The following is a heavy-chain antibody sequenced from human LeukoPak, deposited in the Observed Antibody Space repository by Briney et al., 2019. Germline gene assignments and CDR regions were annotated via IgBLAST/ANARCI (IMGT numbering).Heavy chain of an antibody. V-gene: IGHV3-9*01. CDR2: IGWNSGSI. D-gene: IGHD6-19*01. Sequence: GRSLRLSCAASGFTFDDYAMHWVRQAPGKGLEWVSGIGWNSGSIGYADSVKGRFTISRDNAKNSLYLQMNSLRAEDTALYYCAKGRTAVAGTLSDYWGKGTLVTVSS. J-gene: IGHJ4*02. CDR1: GFTFDDYA. CDR3: AKGRTAVAGTLSDY.